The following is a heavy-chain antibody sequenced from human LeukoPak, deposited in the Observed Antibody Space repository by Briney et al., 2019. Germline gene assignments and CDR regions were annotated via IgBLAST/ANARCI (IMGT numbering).Heavy chain of an antibody. D-gene: IGHD5-24*01. CDR2: IFNSGST. V-gene: IGHV4-31*03. CDR1: GASISSGGYF. Sequence: SQTLSLTCTVSGASISSGGYFWSWVRQRPGTGLERIGYIFNSGSTHYSPSLKSRLIISLDTSKNQFSLKLTSVTAADTAVYYCARDRGPRYGMDVWGQGTTVTVSS. CDR3: ARDRGPRYGMDV. J-gene: IGHJ6*02.